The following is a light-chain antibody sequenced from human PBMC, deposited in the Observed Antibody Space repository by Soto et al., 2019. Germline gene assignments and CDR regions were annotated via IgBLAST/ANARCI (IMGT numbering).Light chain of an antibody. CDR3: QQAYGAPPT. Sequence: TQSPSSLSASVGDRVTITXXXXXSITTYLNWYQQTSGEAPKLLIYAAARLQTGVPSRFSGSGSGTDFTLTISSLQPEDFATYYCQQAYGAPPTFGQGTKVEIK. CDR2: AAA. CDR1: XSITTY. J-gene: IGKJ1*01. V-gene: IGKV1-39*01.